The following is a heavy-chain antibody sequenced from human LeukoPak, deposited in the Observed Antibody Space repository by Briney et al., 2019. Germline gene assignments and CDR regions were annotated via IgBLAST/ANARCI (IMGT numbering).Heavy chain of an antibody. CDR2: IWYDGTNK. J-gene: IGHJ3*02. Sequence: GGSLRLSCAASGFTFSGYGMHWVRQAPGKGLEWVAVIWYDGTNKQYGDSVRGRFTISRDNSKNTLYLQMNSLRAEDTAVYYCARDKQYNWNFDAFDIWGQGTMVTVSS. CDR3: ARDKQYNWNFDAFDI. CDR1: GFTFSGYG. D-gene: IGHD1-7*01. V-gene: IGHV3-33*01.